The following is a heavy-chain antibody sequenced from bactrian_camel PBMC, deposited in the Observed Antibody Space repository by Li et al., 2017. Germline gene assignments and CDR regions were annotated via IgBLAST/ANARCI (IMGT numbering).Heavy chain of an antibody. Sequence: HVQLVESGGGSVQTGGSLRLSCEASGVTANGKCMGWFRQAPGREREAVASISTDDGIIDYADSVKGRFTISLDTVKNTLYLQMNSLQPEDTGMYYCAADADCAVHCRLPLSPAAFRYWSQGTQVTVS. V-gene: IGHV3S1*01. J-gene: IGHJ4*01. D-gene: IGHD1*01. CDR3: AADADCAVHCRLPLSPAAFRY. CDR2: ISTDDGII. CDR1: GVTANGKC.